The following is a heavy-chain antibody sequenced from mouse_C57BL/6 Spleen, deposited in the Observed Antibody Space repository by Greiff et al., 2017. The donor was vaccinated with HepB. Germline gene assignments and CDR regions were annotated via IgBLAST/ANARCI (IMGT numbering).Heavy chain of an antibody. D-gene: IGHD6-1*01. V-gene: IGHV1-50*01. CDR2: IDPSDSYT. CDR1: GYTFTSYW. CDR3: ARRGVYNPHYYAMDY. J-gene: IGHJ4*01. Sequence: QVQLKESGAELVKPGASVKLSCKASGYTFTSYWMQWVKQRPGQGLEWIGEIDPSDSYTNYNQKFKGKATLTVDTSSSTAYMQLSSLTSEDSAVYYCARRGVYNPHYYAMDYWGQGTSVTVSS.